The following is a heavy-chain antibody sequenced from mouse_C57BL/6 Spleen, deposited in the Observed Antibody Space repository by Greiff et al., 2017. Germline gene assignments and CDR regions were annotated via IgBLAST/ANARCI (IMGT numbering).Heavy chain of an antibody. V-gene: IGHV1-76*01. CDR2: IYPGSGNT. CDR1: GYTFTDYY. Sequence: QVQLQQSGAELVRPGASVKLSCKASGYTFTDYYINWVKQRPGQGLEWIARIYPGSGNTYYNEKFKGKATLTAEKSSSTAYMQLSSLTSEDAAVYFCARGYGSSLDLDYWGQGTTLTVSS. D-gene: IGHD1-1*01. J-gene: IGHJ2*01. CDR3: ARGYGSSLDLDY.